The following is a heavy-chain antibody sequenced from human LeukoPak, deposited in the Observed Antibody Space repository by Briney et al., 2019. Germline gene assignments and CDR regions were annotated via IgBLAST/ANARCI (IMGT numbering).Heavy chain of an antibody. CDR1: GGSFSGYY. J-gene: IGHJ4*02. CDR3: ARGSPRVLWFGELLAYYFDY. Sequence: PSETLSLTCAVYGGSFSGYYWSWIRQPPGKGLEWIGEINHSGSTNYNPSLKSRVTISVDTSKNQFSLKLSSVTAADTAVYYCARGSPRVLWFGELLAYYFDYWGQGTLATVSS. V-gene: IGHV4-34*01. CDR2: INHSGST. D-gene: IGHD3-10*01.